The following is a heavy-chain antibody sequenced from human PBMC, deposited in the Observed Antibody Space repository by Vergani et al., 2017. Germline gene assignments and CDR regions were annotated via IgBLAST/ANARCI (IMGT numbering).Heavy chain of an antibody. V-gene: IGHV3-11*05. D-gene: IGHD3-22*01. CDR3: ARLGGYYDSSGYSLREVDAFDI. CDR1: GFTFSDYY. Sequence: QVQLVESGGGLVKPGGSLRLSCAASGFTFSDYYMSWIRQAPGKGLEWVSYISSSSSYTNYADSVKGRFTISRDNAKNSLYLQMNSLRAEDTAVYYCARLGGYYDSSGYSLREVDAFDIWGQGTMVTVSS. CDR2: ISSSSSYT. J-gene: IGHJ3*02.